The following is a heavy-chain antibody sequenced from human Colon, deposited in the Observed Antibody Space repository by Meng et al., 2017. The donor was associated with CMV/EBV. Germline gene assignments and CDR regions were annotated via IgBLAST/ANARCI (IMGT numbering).Heavy chain of an antibody. D-gene: IGHD2-21*01. J-gene: IGHJ4*02. Sequence: VQLVESGGGLVQPGESLRLVCAASGIPFSSSGMHWVRQAPGKGLEWVALIRHDGSNEYYAESVRGRFTISRDNSKNTVYLQMNSLRSEDTAVYYCARDKGVRTFDTWGQGILVTVSS. CDR1: GIPFSSSG. CDR3: ARDKGVRTFDT. CDR2: IRHDGSNE. V-gene: IGHV3-30*02.